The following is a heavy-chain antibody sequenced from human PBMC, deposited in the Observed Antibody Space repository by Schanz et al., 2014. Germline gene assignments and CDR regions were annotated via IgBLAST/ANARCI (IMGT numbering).Heavy chain of an antibody. CDR2: INPLSGAT. D-gene: IGHD4-4*01. Sequence: QVQLVQSGAEVKQPGASVKVSCKASGYTFTGYYIHWVRQAPGQGFEWMGWINPLSGATDYAPTFQGRVSMTRDTSISTAYMEVTRLVSSDTAVYYCARRGPNCSNNACYHGWFDPWGQGTLVTVSS. CDR3: ARRGPNCSNNACYHGWFDP. V-gene: IGHV1-2*02. J-gene: IGHJ5*02. CDR1: GYTFTGYY.